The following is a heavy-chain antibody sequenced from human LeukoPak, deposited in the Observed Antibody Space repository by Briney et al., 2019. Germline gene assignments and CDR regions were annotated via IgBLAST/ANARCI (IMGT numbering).Heavy chain of an antibody. V-gene: IGHV4-4*07. D-gene: IGHD3-10*01. CDR1: GGSISNYY. J-gene: IGHJ4*02. CDR2: VHTSGST. CDR3: ARGFSHGALDY. Sequence: SETLSLTCTVSGGSISNYYWSWIRQPAGKGLEWIGRVHTSGSTNYNPSLKSRVTMSVDTSKNQFSLILSSVTAADTAVYYCARGFSHGALDYWGQGTLVTVSS.